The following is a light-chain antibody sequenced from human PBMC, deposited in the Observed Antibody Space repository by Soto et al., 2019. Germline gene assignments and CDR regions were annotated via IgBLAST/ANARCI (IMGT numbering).Light chain of an antibody. CDR2: DAS. Sequence: DIQMTQSPSTLSASVGDTVTVTCRASQSVSGWLAWYQQKPGEAPKLLIYDASALPRVVPSRFSGSGSGTKFTLAIASLQPDDFATYDGQQDENFAETFGPGTKVEI. J-gene: IGKJ1*01. CDR1: QSVSGW. CDR3: QQDENFAET. V-gene: IGKV1-5*01.